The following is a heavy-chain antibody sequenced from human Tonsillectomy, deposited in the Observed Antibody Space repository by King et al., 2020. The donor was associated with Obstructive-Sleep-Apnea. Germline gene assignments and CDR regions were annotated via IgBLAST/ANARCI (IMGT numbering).Heavy chain of an antibody. CDR1: GGSISSGDYY. V-gene: IGHV4-30-4*01. D-gene: IGHD3-10*01. CDR2: IYYSGST. CDR3: ARGIIWFGELRWFDP. J-gene: IGHJ5*02. Sequence: VQLQESGPGLVKPSQTLSLTCTVSGGSISSGDYYWSWIRQPPGKGLEWIGYIYYSGSTYYNPSLKSRVTISLDTSKNQFSLKLSSGTAADTAVYYCARGIIWFGELRWFDPWGQGTLVTVSS.